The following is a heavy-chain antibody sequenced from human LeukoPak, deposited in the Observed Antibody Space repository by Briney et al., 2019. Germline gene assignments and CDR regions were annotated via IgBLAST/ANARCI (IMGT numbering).Heavy chain of an antibody. CDR1: GFTFSSYA. Sequence: GGSLRLSCSASGFTFSSYAMHWVRQAPGKGLEYVSAISSNGGSTYYADSVKGRFTISRDNSKNTLYLQMSSLRAEDTAVYYCVKERGSSATGTTPYFDYWGQGTLVTVSS. CDR2: ISSNGGST. J-gene: IGHJ4*02. D-gene: IGHD1-1*01. CDR3: VKERGSSATGTTPYFDY. V-gene: IGHV3-64D*06.